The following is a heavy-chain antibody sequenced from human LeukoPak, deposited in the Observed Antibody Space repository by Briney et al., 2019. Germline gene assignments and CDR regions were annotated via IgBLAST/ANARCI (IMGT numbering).Heavy chain of an antibody. CDR3: ARSLRHTAMTEYYFDY. CDR2: ISSRSTYL. CDR1: GFTFSDYS. V-gene: IGHV3-21*01. D-gene: IGHD5-18*01. J-gene: IGHJ4*02. Sequence: GGSLRLSCAASGFTFSDYSMTWVRQAPGKGLESVSSISSRSTYLYYADSVKGRFTISRDNAKNSLYLQMNSLRAEGTAVYYCARSLRHTAMTEYYFDYWGQGTLVTVSS.